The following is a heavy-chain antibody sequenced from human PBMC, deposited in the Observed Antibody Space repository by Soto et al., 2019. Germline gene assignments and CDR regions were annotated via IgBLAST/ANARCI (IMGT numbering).Heavy chain of an antibody. CDR1: GYTFTSYY. CDR3: ARGGWDSSGYYYSPFDY. D-gene: IGHD3-22*01. CDR2: INPSGGST. Sequence: GASVKVSCKASGYTFTSYYMHWVRQAPGQGLEWMGIINPSGGSTSYAQKFQGRVTMTRDTSTSTVYMELSSLRSEDTAVYYCARGGWDSSGYYYSPFDYWGQGTLVTVSS. J-gene: IGHJ4*02. V-gene: IGHV1-46*01.